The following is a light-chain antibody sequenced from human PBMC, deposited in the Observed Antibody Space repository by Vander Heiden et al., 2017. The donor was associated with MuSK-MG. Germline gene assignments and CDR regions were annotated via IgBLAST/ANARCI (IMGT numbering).Light chain of an antibody. Sequence: QSALTQPASVSGSPGQSLTISCTGTSSDIGSENLVYWYQKQPGKAHKVKIYEVRKRPSGISNRFSGSKSGNTASLTIAGLQEEDEGDYYCCAYAGSRTVVFGGGTKVTVL. CDR2: EVR. CDR3: CAYAGSRTVV. CDR1: SSDIGSENL. J-gene: IGLJ2*01. V-gene: IGLV2-23*02.